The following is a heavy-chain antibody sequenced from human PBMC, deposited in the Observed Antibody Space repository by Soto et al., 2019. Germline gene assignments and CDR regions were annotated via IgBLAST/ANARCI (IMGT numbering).Heavy chain of an antibody. D-gene: IGHD6-13*01. V-gene: IGHV4-59*12. CDR1: GGSISSYY. CDR2: IYYSGST. J-gene: IGHJ4*02. Sequence: SETLSLTCTVSGGSISSYYWSWIRQPPGKGLEWIGEIYYSGSTNYNPSLKSRVTISVDKSKNQFSLKLSSVTAADTAVYYCARDPSSSSSWDYWGQGTLVTVSS. CDR3: ARDPSSSSSWDY.